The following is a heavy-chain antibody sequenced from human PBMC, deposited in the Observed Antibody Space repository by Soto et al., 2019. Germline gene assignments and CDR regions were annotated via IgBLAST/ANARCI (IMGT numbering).Heavy chain of an antibody. CDR2: ISYDGSNK. Sequence: QVQLVESGGGVVQPGRSLRLSCAASGFTFSSYGMHWVRQAPGKGLEWVAVISYDGSNKYYADSVKGRFTISRDNSKNTLYLQMNSLRAEDTAVYYCAKERYSGYGGPSIDYWGQGTLVTVSS. CDR3: AKERYSGYGGPSIDY. V-gene: IGHV3-30*18. J-gene: IGHJ4*02. D-gene: IGHD5-12*01. CDR1: GFTFSSYG.